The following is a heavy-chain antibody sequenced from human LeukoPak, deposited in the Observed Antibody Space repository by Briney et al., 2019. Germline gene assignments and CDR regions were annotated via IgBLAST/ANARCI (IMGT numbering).Heavy chain of an antibody. CDR2: IYTGGTT. J-gene: IGHJ4*02. CDR1: GYSMKYDY. V-gene: IGHV4-4*07. D-gene: IGHD1-26*01. Sequence: SETLSLTCTASGYSMKYDYWSWVRQPAGKGLEWIARIYTGGTTNYNPSLKNRATISVDKSDNQFPLKLTSVTAADTAIYYCARDNSGSYPPIFDSWGQGTLVTVSS. CDR3: ARDNSGSYPPIFDS.